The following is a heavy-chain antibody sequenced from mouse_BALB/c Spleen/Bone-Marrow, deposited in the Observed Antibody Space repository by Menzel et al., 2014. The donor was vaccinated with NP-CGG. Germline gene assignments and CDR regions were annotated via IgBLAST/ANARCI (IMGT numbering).Heavy chain of an antibody. CDR1: GFTFSSYG. V-gene: IGHV5-6*01. J-gene: IGHJ3*01. D-gene: IGHD2-4*01. CDR2: ISSGGSYT. CDR3: ARPYDFGAWFAY. Sequence: DVHLVESGGDLVKPGGSLKLSCAASGFTFSSYGMSWVRQTPDKRLEWVATISSGGSYTYYPDSVKGRFTISRDNAKXTLCLQMSSLKSEDTAMYYCARPYDFGAWFAYWGQGTLVTVSA.